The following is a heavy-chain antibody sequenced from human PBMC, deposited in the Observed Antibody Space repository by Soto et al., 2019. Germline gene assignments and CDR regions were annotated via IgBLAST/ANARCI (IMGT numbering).Heavy chain of an antibody. D-gene: IGHD1-1*01. CDR1: GFTLRNSR. J-gene: IGHJ4*02. CDR2: IKQDGSDT. CDR3: ARDLGTTMAGH. V-gene: IGHV3-7*04. Sequence: GGSLRLSCAASGFTLRNSRMSWVRQAPGKGLEWVANIKQDGSDTYYVDSVKGRFTISRDNAKNSLYLQMNSLRAEDTAVYYGARDLGTTMAGHGGQGTVVPVSS.